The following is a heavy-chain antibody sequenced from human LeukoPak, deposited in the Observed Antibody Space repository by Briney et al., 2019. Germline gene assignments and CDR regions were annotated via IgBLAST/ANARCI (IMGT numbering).Heavy chain of an antibody. Sequence: PSGTLSLTCAVSGASIISINWWNWVRQPPGKGLEWIGEIYHSGSTNYNPSLKSRLTMSVDKSKNQFSLKLSSVTAADTAVYYCAREEVVAAMGAFDIWGQGTMVTVSS. CDR3: AREEVVAAMGAFDI. D-gene: IGHD2-15*01. CDR1: GASIISINW. J-gene: IGHJ3*02. V-gene: IGHV4-4*02. CDR2: IYHSGST.